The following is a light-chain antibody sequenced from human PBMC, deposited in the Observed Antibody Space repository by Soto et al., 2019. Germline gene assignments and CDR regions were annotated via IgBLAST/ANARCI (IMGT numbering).Light chain of an antibody. Sequence: DIVMTHSPATLSVSPGGRATLSCRASQSVSSNLAWYQQKPGQAPRLLIYGASTRATGFPARFSGSGSGTEFTLTISSLQSEDFAVYYCQQYKNWPLTFGGGTRVEIK. V-gene: IGKV3-15*01. CDR2: GAS. CDR1: QSVSSN. J-gene: IGKJ4*01. CDR3: QQYKNWPLT.